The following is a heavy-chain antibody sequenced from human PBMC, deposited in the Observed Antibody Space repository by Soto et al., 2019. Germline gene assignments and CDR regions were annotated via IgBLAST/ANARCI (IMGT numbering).Heavy chain of an antibody. CDR1: GVPLSSHF. V-gene: IGHV4-59*11. Sequence: PAGTLSLTCIYLGVPLSSHFFTWIRMPPGKGLEWIGYIYYGGSTNYNPSLKRRVTISVDTSKNQFSLKLSSVPAADTAVYYCARATRGYFDGYNWFDPWGQGTLVRVS. J-gene: IGHJ5*02. CDR2: IYYGGST. CDR3: ARATRGYFDGYNWFDP. D-gene: IGHD3-9*01.